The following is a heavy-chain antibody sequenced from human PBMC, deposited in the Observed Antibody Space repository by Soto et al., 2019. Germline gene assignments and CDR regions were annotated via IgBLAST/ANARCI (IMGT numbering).Heavy chain of an antibody. CDR3: ARQIYDSDTGPNFQYYFDS. V-gene: IGHV5-10-1*01. CDR1: GYSLAGYW. J-gene: IGHJ4*02. D-gene: IGHD3-22*01. CDR2: IDPSDSQT. Sequence: GECLEISGRRSGYSLAGYWITWVRQKPGKGLEWMGRIDPSDSQTYYSPSFRGHVTISVTKSITTVFLQWSSLRASDTAMYYCARQIYDSDTGPNFQYYFDSWGQGTPVTVSS.